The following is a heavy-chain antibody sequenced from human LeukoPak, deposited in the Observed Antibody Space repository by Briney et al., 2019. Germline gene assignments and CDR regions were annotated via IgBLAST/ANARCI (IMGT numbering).Heavy chain of an antibody. CDR3: ARHPLTFGGLTALDY. Sequence: SETRSLTCTVSGGSISSHCWSWIRQPPGNGLEWIGYIFSSGSPNYNPSIKSRVTMSVGTSKNRFSLTLISVTAADTAVYYCARHPLTFGGLTALDYWGQGTLVTVSS. D-gene: IGHD3-16*01. CDR2: IFSSGSP. CDR1: GGSISSHC. V-gene: IGHV4-59*11. J-gene: IGHJ4*02.